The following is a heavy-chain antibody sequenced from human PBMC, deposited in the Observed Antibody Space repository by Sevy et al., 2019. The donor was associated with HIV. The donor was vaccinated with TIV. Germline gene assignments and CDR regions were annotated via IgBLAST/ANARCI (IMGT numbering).Heavy chain of an antibody. D-gene: IGHD6-19*01. CDR2: IYTSGRP. Sequence: SETLSLTCTVSGGSISSYYWSWIRQPAGKGLEGSGRIYTSGRPNYHPPPKRRVTMSVDTSKNQFSLKLSSVTAADTAVYYCARGVGYSSGWPFDYWGQGTLVTVSS. V-gene: IGHV4-4*07. CDR3: ARGVGYSSGWPFDY. CDR1: GGSISSYY. J-gene: IGHJ4*02.